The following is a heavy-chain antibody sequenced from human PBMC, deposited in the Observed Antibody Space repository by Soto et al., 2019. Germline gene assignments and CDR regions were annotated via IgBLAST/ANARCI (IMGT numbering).Heavy chain of an antibody. Sequence: QVQLVQSGAEVKKPGASVTVSCKTSGYTFSNYGINWVRQAPGQGLEWVGWISGYNGNTNCAQTVQGRVTMTTDTSTGTVYMELRSLKSDDTAIYYCSRFIMVGGWFDPNYYHGMDVWGQGTTVTVSS. D-gene: IGHD6-19*01. J-gene: IGHJ6*02. CDR3: SRFIMVGGWFDPNYYHGMDV. CDR2: ISGYNGNT. V-gene: IGHV1-18*01. CDR1: GYTFSNYG.